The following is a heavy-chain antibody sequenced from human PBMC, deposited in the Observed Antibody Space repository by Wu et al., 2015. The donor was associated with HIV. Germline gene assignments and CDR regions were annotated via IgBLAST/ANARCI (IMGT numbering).Heavy chain of an antibody. D-gene: IGHD4/OR15-4a*01. CDR1: YILTSYP. CDR2: MNPYNGYR. V-gene: IGHV1-18*01. J-gene: IGHJ2*01. Sequence: QLVQSVGEVKKPGASMNVSCKASYILTSYPIGWVRQAPGQRLEWMGWMNPYNGYRKPAQRFQDRITLSTDNSAHTAYMELRSLTSDDTAIYFCARVQFDPDYYTYFDLWGQGTLVTVSS. CDR3: ARVQFDPDYYTYFDL.